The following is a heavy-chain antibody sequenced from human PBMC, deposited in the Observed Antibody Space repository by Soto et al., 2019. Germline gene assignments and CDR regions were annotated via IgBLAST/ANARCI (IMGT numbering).Heavy chain of an antibody. J-gene: IGHJ5*02. D-gene: IGHD6-19*01. Sequence: VASVKVSCKASGYTFTRYYMHWVRQAPGQGLEWMGIINPSGGSTSYAQKFQGRVTMTRDTSTSTVYMELSSLRSEDTAVYYCARDRIAVAGTASLRYNWFDPWGQGTLVTVSS. V-gene: IGHV1-46*01. CDR3: ARDRIAVAGTASLRYNWFDP. CDR2: INPSGGST. CDR1: GYTFTRYY.